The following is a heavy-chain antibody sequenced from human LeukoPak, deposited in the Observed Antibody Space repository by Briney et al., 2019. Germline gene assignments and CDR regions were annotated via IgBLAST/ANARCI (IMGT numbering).Heavy chain of an antibody. CDR1: GFTFSSCG. CDR3: ARVRPVSNYVDFDY. Sequence: PGRSLRLSCAASGFTFSSCGMHWVRQAPGKGLEWVAVISYDGSNKYYAGSVKGRFTISRDHSKSTLYLQMNSLRAEDTAVYYCARVRPVSNYVDFDYWGQGTLVTVSS. CDR2: ISYDGSNK. J-gene: IGHJ4*02. D-gene: IGHD4-11*01. V-gene: IGHV3-33*05.